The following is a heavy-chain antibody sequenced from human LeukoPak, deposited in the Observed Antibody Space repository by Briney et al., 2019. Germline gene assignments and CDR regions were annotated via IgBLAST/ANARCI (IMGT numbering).Heavy chain of an antibody. Sequence: GGSLRLSCAASGFTFSNYAMSWVRQAPGKGLEWVSVISTSGGSTYYADSEKGRFTISRDNSKNTLYLQMNSLRAEDTAVYYCAKGTGSGWYGNNWFDPWGQGTLVTVSS. CDR1: GFTFSNYA. V-gene: IGHV3-23*01. CDR2: ISTSGGST. J-gene: IGHJ5*02. D-gene: IGHD6-19*01. CDR3: AKGTGSGWYGNNWFDP.